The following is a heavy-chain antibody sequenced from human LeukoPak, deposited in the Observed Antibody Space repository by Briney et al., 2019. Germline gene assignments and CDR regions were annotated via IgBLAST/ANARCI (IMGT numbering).Heavy chain of an antibody. D-gene: IGHD3-10*01. CDR2: IYSAGST. J-gene: IGHJ4*02. Sequence: PGGSLRLSCAASGFTVSSNYMSWVRQTPGKGLERVLIIYSAGSTYSADSVRGRFTISRDSSKNTVCLQMNSLRAEDTAVYYCASGGMGARKYYSDPFHYWGQGTLVTVSS. CDR3: ASGGMGARKYYSDPFHY. CDR1: GFTVSSNY. V-gene: IGHV3-53*01.